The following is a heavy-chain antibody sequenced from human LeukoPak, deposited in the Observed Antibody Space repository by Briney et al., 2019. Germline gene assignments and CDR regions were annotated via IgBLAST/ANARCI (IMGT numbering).Heavy chain of an antibody. CDR1: GFTFSSYA. CDR2: ISYDGSNK. CDR3: AIAAAANREYFQH. Sequence: PGGSLRLSCAASGFTFSSYAMHWVRQAPGKGLEWVAVISYDGSNKYYADSVKGRFTISRDNSKNTLYLQMNSLRAEDTAVYYCAIAAAANREYFQHWGQGTLVTVSS. D-gene: IGHD6-13*01. V-gene: IGHV3-30-3*01. J-gene: IGHJ1*01.